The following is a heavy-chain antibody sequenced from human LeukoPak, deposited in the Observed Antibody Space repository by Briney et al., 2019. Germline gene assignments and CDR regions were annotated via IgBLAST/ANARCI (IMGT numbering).Heavy chain of an antibody. V-gene: IGHV3-53*01. D-gene: IGHD1-26*01. CDR3: AREIGGGHHYFEH. J-gene: IGHJ4*02. CDR2: FYSDALDGIT. CDR1: GFTVSSST. Sequence: GGSLRLSCAGSGFTVSSSTMSWVRQAPGKGLESVSNFYSDALDGITNYADSVKGRFTISRDNSQNTLYLQMNSLRVEDTATYYCAREIGGGHHYFEHWGQGTVVTVSS.